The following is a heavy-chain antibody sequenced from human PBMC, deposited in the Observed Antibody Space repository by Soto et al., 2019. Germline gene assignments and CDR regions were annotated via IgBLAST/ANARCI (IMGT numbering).Heavy chain of an antibody. CDR3: VRDGTKTLRDWFDP. J-gene: IGHJ5*02. CDR1: GGSISGSY. Sequence: PSETLSLTCSVSGGSISGSYWSWIRQSPGKGLEWLGYVYYTGSTNYSPSLRSRVSISVDTSKKQFSLKLRSVTAADTAVYYCVRDGTKTLRDWFDPWGQGISVTVS. D-gene: IGHD1-1*01. CDR2: VYYTGST. V-gene: IGHV4-59*12.